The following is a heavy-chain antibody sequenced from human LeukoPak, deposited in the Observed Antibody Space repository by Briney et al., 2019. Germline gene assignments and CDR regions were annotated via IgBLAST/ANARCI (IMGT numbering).Heavy chain of an antibody. J-gene: IGHJ4*02. D-gene: IGHD3-22*01. V-gene: IGHV4-39*01. CDR2: IYYSGST. Sequence: SETLSLTCTVSGGSISSSSYYWGWNRQPPGQGLDWIGSIYYSGSTYYNPSLKSRVTISVDTSKNQFSLKLSSVTAADTAVYYCASGIYYDSSGYYRTYDYWGQGTLVTVSS. CDR3: ASGIYYDSSGYYRTYDY. CDR1: GGSISSSSYY.